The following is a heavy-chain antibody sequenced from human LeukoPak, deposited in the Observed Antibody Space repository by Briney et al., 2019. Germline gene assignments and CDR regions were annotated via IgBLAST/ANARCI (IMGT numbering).Heavy chain of an antibody. Sequence: PSETLSLTCTVSGGSISSGGYCWSWIRQHPGKGLEWIGYIYYSGSTYYNPSLKSRVTISVDTSKNQFSLKLSSVTAADTAVYYCARDRIPYYDSSGYGFDAFDIWGQGTMVTVSS. J-gene: IGHJ3*02. CDR1: GGSISSGGYC. D-gene: IGHD3-22*01. CDR3: ARDRIPYYDSSGYGFDAFDI. V-gene: IGHV4-31*03. CDR2: IYYSGST.